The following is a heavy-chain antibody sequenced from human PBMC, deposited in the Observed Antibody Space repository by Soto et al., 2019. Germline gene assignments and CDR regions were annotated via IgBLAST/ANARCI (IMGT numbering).Heavy chain of an antibody. Sequence: VKVSSKAAGGGFRGDAVRWVRPASGQGLEWMGGIIPISGTPTYAQNFQGRAPITAAESTSTAYMALSSLRQEDAAVYYCVYDSCVKNAFYISGEGTMVTV. V-gene: IGHV1-69*13. CDR3: VYDSCVKNAFYI. CDR1: GGGFRGDA. CDR2: IIPISGTP. J-gene: IGHJ3*02. D-gene: IGHD3-22*01.